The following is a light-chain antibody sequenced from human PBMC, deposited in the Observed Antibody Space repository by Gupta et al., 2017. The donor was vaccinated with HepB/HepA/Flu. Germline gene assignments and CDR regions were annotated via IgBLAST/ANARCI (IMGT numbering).Light chain of an antibody. CDR1: QSVSSY. V-gene: IGKV3D-11*02. J-gene: IGKJ5*01. CDR3: QQHKSWPFT. Sequence: EIVFTQSPSTLCLSPGERATLSCSASQSVSSYLAWYQQKPGQAPRLLIYGASNRATDIPARFSGGGTGTDFSLTISSLEPEDFAVYYCQQHKSWPFTFGQGTRLEIK. CDR2: GAS.